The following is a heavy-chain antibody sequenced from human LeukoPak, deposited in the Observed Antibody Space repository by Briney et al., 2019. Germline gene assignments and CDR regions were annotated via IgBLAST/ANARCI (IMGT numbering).Heavy chain of an antibody. D-gene: IGHD1-26*01. CDR1: GFSFTNYW. V-gene: IGHV5-51*01. CDR2: IYPGDSDT. CDR3: AVKPGYTGSWGTFDN. Sequence: GESLSISCKASGFSFTNYWIGWVRQMPGKGLEWMGSIYPGDSDTRYSPSFQDQVTISADKSISTAYLQWSSLKASDTAMYYCAVKPGYTGSWGTFDNWGQGTLVSVSS. J-gene: IGHJ4*02.